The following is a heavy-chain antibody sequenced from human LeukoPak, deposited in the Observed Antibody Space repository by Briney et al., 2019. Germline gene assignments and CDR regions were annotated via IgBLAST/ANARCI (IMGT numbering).Heavy chain of an antibody. Sequence: PGWSLRLSCAASGFRFGDYWMTWARHIPGKGLEWVANIKQDGAEKHYAESVEGRFIISRDNAKNSLYLEMDSLKVEDTAVYYCARVGAWDLQRVFEYWGQGTLVTVSS. CDR1: GFRFGDYW. D-gene: IGHD1-26*01. CDR3: ARVGAWDLQRVFEY. V-gene: IGHV3-7*01. CDR2: IKQDGAEK. J-gene: IGHJ4*02.